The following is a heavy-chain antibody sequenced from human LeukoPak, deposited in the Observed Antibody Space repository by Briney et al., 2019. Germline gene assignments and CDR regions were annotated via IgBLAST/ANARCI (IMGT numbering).Heavy chain of an antibody. D-gene: IGHD6-13*01. V-gene: IGHV4-39*01. CDR1: GGSISSSSYY. CDR3: ARHSRSWYMNTFDY. Sequence: SETLSLTCTVSGGSISSSSYYWGWIRQPPGKGLEWIGSIYYSGSTYYNPSLKSRVTISVDTSKNQFSLKLSSVTAADTAVYYCARHSRSWYMNTFDYWGQGTLVTVSS. CDR2: IYYSGST. J-gene: IGHJ4*02.